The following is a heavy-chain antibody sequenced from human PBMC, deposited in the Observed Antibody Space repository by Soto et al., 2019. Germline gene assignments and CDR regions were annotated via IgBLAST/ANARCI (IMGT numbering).Heavy chain of an antibody. Sequence: SVKVSCKASGGTFSSYAISWVRQAPGQGLEWMGGIIPIFGTANYAQKFQGRVTITADESTSTAYMELSSLRSEDTAVYYCARDPLGDSGSYYGVGYYYYGMDVWGQGTTVTVSS. CDR2: IIPIFGTA. CDR1: GGTFSSYA. J-gene: IGHJ6*02. D-gene: IGHD1-26*01. CDR3: ARDPLGDSGSYYGVGYYYYGMDV. V-gene: IGHV1-69*13.